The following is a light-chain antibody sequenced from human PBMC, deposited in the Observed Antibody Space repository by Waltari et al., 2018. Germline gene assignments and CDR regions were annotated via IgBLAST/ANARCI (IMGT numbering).Light chain of an antibody. Sequence: QAVVTQEPSLTVSPGGTVTLTCGPSTGAVTSGHPPFWFQQKPGQAPRTLIYDTHNNHSWTPARFSGSLLGGKAALTLSGAQPEDEAEYYCLLSYSGLRVFGEGTKLTVL. CDR2: DTH. J-gene: IGLJ3*02. CDR3: LLSYSGLRV. V-gene: IGLV7-46*01. CDR1: TGAVTSGHP.